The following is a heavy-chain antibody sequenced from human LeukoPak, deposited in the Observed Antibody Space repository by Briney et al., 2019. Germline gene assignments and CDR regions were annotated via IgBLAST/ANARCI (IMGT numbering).Heavy chain of an antibody. V-gene: IGHV3-48*03. CDR2: ISSSGSTI. D-gene: IGHD6-6*01. J-gene: IGHJ4*02. CDR1: GFTFSNYA. CDR3: ARAQLPYYFDY. Sequence: GTSLRLSCAASGFTFSNYAMNWVRQAPGKGLEWVSYISSSGSTIYYADSVKGRFTISRDNAKNSLYLQMNSLRAEDTAVYYCARAQLPYYFDYWGQGTLVTVSS.